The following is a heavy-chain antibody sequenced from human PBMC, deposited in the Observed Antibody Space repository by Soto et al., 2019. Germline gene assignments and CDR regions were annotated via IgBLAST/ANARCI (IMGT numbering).Heavy chain of an antibody. J-gene: IGHJ3*02. Sequence: AASVKVSCKASGYTFTSYAMHWVRQAPGQRLEWMGWINAGNGNTKYSQKFQGRVTITRDTSASTAYMELSSLRSEDTAVYYCARGGYCSGGSCSYDASDIWGQGTMVTLSS. D-gene: IGHD2-15*01. CDR1: GYTFTSYA. V-gene: IGHV1-3*01. CDR2: INAGNGNT. CDR3: ARGGYCSGGSCSYDASDI.